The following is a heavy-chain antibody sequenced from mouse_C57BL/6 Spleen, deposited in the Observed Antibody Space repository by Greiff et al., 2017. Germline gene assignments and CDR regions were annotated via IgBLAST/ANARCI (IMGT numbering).Heavy chain of an antibody. CDR2: IDPSDSET. V-gene: IGHV1-52*01. CDR1: GYTFTSYW. CDR3: ARAQATYYAMDY. D-gene: IGHD3-2*02. Sequence: QVHVKQSGAELVRPGSSVKLSCKASGYTFTSYWMHWVKQRPIQGLEWIGNIDPSDSETHYNQKFKDKATLTADKSSSTAYMQLSSLTSADSAVSYCARAQATYYAMDYWGQGTSVTVSS. J-gene: IGHJ4*01.